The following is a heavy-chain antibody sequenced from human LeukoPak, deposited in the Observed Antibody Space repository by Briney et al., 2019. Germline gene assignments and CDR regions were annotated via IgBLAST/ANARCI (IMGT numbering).Heavy chain of an antibody. V-gene: IGHV1-8*01. D-gene: IGHD7-27*01. J-gene: IGHJ4*02. CDR2: MSPNSGDT. Sequence: ASVKVSCKASGYTFTSYDFNWVRQATGQRPEWMGWMSPNSGDTGYAQKFQDRVTMTRNTSISTAYMELGSLRSDDTAVYYCARGPPNWGYDYWGPGSLVTVSS. CDR1: GYTFTSYD. CDR3: ARGPPNWGYDY.